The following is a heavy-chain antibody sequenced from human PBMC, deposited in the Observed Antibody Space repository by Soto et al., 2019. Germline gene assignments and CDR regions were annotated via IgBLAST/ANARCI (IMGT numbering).Heavy chain of an antibody. CDR2: ISISSSYI. CDR3: AREITFSGSSWYGDAFDI. Sequence: GGSLRLSCAASRFTLSSDSMNWVSRAPRTGLEWVSSISISSSYIYYADSVKGRFTISRDNAKNSLYLQMNSLRAEDSAVYYCAREITFSGSSWYGDAFDIWGQGTMVTVSS. D-gene: IGHD6-13*01. CDR1: RFTLSSDS. V-gene: IGHV3-21*01. J-gene: IGHJ3*02.